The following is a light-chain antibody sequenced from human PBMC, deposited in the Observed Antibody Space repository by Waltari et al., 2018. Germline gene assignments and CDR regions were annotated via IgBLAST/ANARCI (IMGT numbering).Light chain of an antibody. Sequence: CWYQQKPCQSPVLVIFQDSKRRSGIPERFSGSNSGNTATLTISGTQAMDEADYYCQAWDSSTVVFGGGTKLTVL. J-gene: IGLJ2*01. CDR3: QAWDSSTVV. CDR2: QDS. V-gene: IGLV3-1*01.